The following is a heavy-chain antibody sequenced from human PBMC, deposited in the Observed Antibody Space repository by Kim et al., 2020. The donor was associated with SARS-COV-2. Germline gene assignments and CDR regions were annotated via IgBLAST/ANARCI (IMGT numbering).Heavy chain of an antibody. CDR1: GFTFSSYA. V-gene: IGHV3-30*03. Sequence: GGSLRLSCAASGFTFSSYAMHWVRQAPGKGLEWVAVISYDGSNKYYADSVKGRFTISRDNSKNTLYLQMNSLRAEDTAVYYCARDQNYYDSSGYWGFDTWGQGTLVTVSS. J-gene: IGHJ5*02. D-gene: IGHD3-22*01. CDR3: ARDQNYYDSSGYWGFDT. CDR2: ISYDGSNK.